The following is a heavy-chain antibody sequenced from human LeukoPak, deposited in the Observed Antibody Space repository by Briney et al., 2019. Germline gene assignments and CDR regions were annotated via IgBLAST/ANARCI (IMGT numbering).Heavy chain of an antibody. J-gene: IGHJ4*02. V-gene: IGHV3-7*01. D-gene: IGHD3-10*01. CDR1: GFTFSSYW. CDR2: IKQDGSEK. CDR3: ARGDQPPSRYYYGSGSYTFDY. Sequence: PGGSLRLSCAASGFTFSSYWMSWVRQAPGKGLEWVANIKQDGSEKYYVDSVKGRFTISRDNAKNSLYLQMNSLRAEDTAVYYCARGDQPPSRYYYGSGSYTFDYWGQGTLVTVSS.